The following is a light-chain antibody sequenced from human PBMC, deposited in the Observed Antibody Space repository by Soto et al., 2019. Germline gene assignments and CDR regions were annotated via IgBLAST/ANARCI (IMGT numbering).Light chain of an antibody. CDR2: GAS. J-gene: IGKJ1*01. CDR1: QSVNSD. Sequence: IVMTQSPATLSVSRGERATLSCRASQSVNSDLAWYQQKPGQAPRLLISGASNRATGIPDRFSGSGSGTDFTLTISRLEPEDFAVYYCQQYGSSGTFGQGTKVDIK. V-gene: IGKV3-20*01. CDR3: QQYGSSGT.